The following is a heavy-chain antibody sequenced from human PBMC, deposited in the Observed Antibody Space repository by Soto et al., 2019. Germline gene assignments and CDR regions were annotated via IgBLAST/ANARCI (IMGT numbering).Heavy chain of an antibody. CDR3: ARSLLDEYSSSWRSAYYGMDV. J-gene: IGHJ6*02. CDR2: INPNSGGT. V-gene: IGHV1-2*02. Sequence: QVQLVQSGAEVKKPGASVKVSCKASGFTFSAYYIYWVRQAPGQGLEWIGGINPNSGGTNNAQSFQGRGTMTRDTSTSTVYMELSALIPDDTAVYYCARSLLDEYSSSWRSAYYGMDVWGRGTTVTVSS. CDR1: GFTFSAYY. D-gene: IGHD6-13*01.